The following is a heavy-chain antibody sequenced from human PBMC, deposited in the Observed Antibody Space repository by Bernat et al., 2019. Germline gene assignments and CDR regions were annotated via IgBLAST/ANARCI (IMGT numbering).Heavy chain of an antibody. CDR3: ARDQGSSFGGY. CDR2: ISYDGSNK. D-gene: IGHD6-13*01. Sequence: QVQLVESGGGGVQPGRSLRLSCAASGFTFSSYAMHWVRQAPGKGLEWVAVISYDGSNKYYADSVKGRFTISRDNSKNTLYLQMNSLRAEDTAVYYCARDQGSSFGGYWGQGTLVTVSS. V-gene: IGHV3-30-3*01. J-gene: IGHJ4*02. CDR1: GFTFSSYA.